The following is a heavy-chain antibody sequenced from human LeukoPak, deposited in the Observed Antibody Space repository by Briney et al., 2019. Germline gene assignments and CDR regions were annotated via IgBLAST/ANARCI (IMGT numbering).Heavy chain of an antibody. CDR1: GFTFGSYG. J-gene: IGHJ4*02. CDR2: IWYDGSNK. Sequence: GRSLRLSCAASGFTFGSYGMHWVRQAPGKGLEWVAVIWYDGSNKYYADSVKGRFTISRDNSKNTLYLQMNSLRAEDTAVYYCARDLRGDYYGSGSPFDYWGQGTLVTVSS. V-gene: IGHV3-33*01. CDR3: ARDLRGDYYGSGSPFDY. D-gene: IGHD3-10*01.